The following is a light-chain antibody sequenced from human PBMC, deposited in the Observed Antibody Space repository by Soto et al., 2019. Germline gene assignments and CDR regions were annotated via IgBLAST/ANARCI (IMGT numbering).Light chain of an antibody. J-gene: IGKJ4*01. CDR2: LGS. CDR1: RNLLHSNGYYY. CDR3: VQGLATPFT. V-gene: IGKV2-28*01. Sequence: EIVLTQSPLSLPVTPGEPASISCRSSRNLLHSNGYYYLDWYLQKPGQSPQLPIYLGSNRASGVPDRFSGSGSGTDFTLTISRVEAEDVGVYFCVQGLATPFTFGGGTKVEIK.